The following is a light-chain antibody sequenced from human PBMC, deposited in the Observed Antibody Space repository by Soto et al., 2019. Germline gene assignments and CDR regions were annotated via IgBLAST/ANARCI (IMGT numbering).Light chain of an antibody. J-gene: IGKJ1*01. CDR2: KAS. V-gene: IGKV1-5*03. CDR1: QSISSY. Sequence: DIQMTQSPSSLSASVGDRVTITCLASQSISSYLNWYQQKPGKAPKLLIYKASTIKSGVPSRFSGSGSGTEFTLTISSLQPDDFATYYCQHYNSYSEAFGQGTKVDI. CDR3: QHYNSYSEA.